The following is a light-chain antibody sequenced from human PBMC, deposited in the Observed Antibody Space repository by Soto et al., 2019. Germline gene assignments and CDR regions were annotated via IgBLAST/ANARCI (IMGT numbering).Light chain of an antibody. CDR2: AAS. CDR3: QQSYSTPIT. J-gene: IGKJ5*01. Sequence: DIQMTQSPSSLSASVGDRVTITCRASQSSSRYLNWYQQKPGKAPKFLIYAASSLQSGVPSRFSGSGSGTDFTLTISSLQPEDFATYYCQQSYSTPITCGQGTRLEI. CDR1: QSSSRY. V-gene: IGKV1-39*01.